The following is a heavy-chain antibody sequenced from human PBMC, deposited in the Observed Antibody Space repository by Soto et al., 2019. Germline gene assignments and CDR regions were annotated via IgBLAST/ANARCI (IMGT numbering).Heavy chain of an antibody. J-gene: IGHJ4*02. V-gene: IGHV3-7*05. D-gene: IGHD6-6*01. Sequence: EVQLVESGGGLVQPGGSLRLSCTASGFTFRTYWMSWVRQAPGKGLEWVANIKKDGSGKYYVDSVKGRFTISRDNAKNSLYLQMNSLRAEDTAVYYCARVGDGYSSSSTDYWGQGTLVTVSS. CDR1: GFTFRTYW. CDR2: IKKDGSGK. CDR3: ARVGDGYSSSSTDY.